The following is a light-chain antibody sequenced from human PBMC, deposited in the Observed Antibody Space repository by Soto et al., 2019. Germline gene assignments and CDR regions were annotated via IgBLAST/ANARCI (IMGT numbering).Light chain of an antibody. V-gene: IGKV3-20*01. J-gene: IGKJ1*01. CDR2: GAS. CDR1: QSVDTTF. Sequence: EIVLTQSPGSLSLSPGQRATLSCRASQSVDTTFFAWYQKKPGQAPRLLIYGASKRATGIPDRFSGSGSGTDFTLIISRLEPEDFAVYYSQQYMSSVTFGXGT. CDR3: QQYMSSVT.